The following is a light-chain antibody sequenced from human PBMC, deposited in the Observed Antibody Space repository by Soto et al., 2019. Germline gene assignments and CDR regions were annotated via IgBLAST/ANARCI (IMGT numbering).Light chain of an antibody. CDR1: QSVASSH. Sequence: EIVLSQSRGTLSLSPGERATLSGRAIQSVASSHLAWYRQKPGQTPRLLNYDASSRATGIPDRISGSGSGTDFTLTISRLEPEDVAVYYCQQYGSAPFTFGPGTKVDL. CDR3: QQYGSAPFT. V-gene: IGKV3-20*01. J-gene: IGKJ3*01. CDR2: DAS.